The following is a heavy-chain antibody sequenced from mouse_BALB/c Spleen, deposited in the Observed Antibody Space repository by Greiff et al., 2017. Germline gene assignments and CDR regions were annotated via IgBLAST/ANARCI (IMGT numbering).Heavy chain of an antibody. D-gene: IGHD2-14*01. V-gene: IGHV1-87*01. J-gene: IGHJ2*01. CDR2: IYPGDGDT. Sequence: QVQLQQPGAELARPGASVKLSCKASGYTFTSYWMQWVKQRPGQGLEWIGAIYPGDGDTRYTQKFKGKATLTADRSSSTAYMPLSSLASEDSAVYYCARYRTRYCFDDWGQGTTLTVSS. CDR3: ARYRTRYCFDD. CDR1: GYTFTSYW.